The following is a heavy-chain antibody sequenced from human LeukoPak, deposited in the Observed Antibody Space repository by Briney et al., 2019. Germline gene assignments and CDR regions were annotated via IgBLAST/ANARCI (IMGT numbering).Heavy chain of an antibody. V-gene: IGHV4-31*03. CDR3: ARDLTRAVAGTHYYYYGMDV. Sequence: ASESPSPTCTVSGGSISSAGYFWSWLRQHPGKGLEWIGYIYYRGNTYYNPCLKSRVTISVDTSKTQFSLKLSSVTAADTAVDYCARDLTRAVAGTHYYYYGMDVWGQGTTVTVSS. D-gene: IGHD6-19*01. CDR1: GGSISSAGYF. J-gene: IGHJ6*02. CDR2: IYYRGNT.